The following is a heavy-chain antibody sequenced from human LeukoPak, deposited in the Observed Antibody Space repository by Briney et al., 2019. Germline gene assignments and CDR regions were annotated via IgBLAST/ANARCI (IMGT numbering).Heavy chain of an antibody. CDR1: GGSFSGYY. CDR3: ARSGYSSSPFDY. CDR2: INHSRIT. J-gene: IGHJ4*02. Sequence: PPETRSLTCALYGGSFSGYYWSWIRHPPGEGLEWIGEINHSRITNYNSSLKSRVTISVDTSKNQFSLKLSSVTAADTAVYYCARSGYSSSPFDYWGQGTLVTVSS. V-gene: IGHV4-34*01. D-gene: IGHD6-13*01.